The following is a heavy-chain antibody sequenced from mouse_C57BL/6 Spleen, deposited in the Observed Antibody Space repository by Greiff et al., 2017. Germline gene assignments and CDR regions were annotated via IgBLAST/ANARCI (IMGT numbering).Heavy chain of an antibody. Sequence: QVQLQQPGAELVRPGSSVKLSCKASGYTFTSYWMHWVKQRPIQGLEWIGNIDPSDSETHYNQQFKDKATLTVEKSSSTAYMQLSILTSEDSAVYYCAPEYGNFGVAYWGQGTLVTVSA. V-gene: IGHV1-52*01. CDR1: GYTFTSYW. CDR2: IDPSDSET. J-gene: IGHJ3*01. CDR3: APEYGNFGVAY. D-gene: IGHD2-10*02.